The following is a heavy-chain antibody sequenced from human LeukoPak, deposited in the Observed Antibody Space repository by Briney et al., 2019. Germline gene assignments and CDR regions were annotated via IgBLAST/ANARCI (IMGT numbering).Heavy chain of an antibody. CDR2: INHSGST. D-gene: IGHD3-22*01. CDR1: GGSFSGYY. Sequence: SETLSLTCAVYGGSFSGYYWSWIRQPPGKGLKWIGEINHSGSTNYNPSLKSRVTISVDTSKNQFSLKLSSVTAADTAVYYCARGSYYDSSGYYGPRIYYFDYWGQGTLVTVSS. V-gene: IGHV4-34*01. J-gene: IGHJ4*02. CDR3: ARGSYYDSSGYYGPRIYYFDY.